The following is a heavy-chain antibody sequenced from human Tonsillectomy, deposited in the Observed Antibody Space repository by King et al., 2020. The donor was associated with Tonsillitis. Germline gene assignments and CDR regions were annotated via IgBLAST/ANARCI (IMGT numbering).Heavy chain of an antibody. CDR2: IKSIIDGGTT. CDR1: GFTFSNAW. CDR3: TTDLNPPYCTSTTCYI. D-gene: IGHD2-2*02. Sequence: VQLVESGGGLVKPGGSLRLSCAASGFTFSNAWMSWVRQAPGKGLEWVARIKSIIDGGTTDYAAPVKGRFTISRDDSKNTLYLQMNSLQTEDTAVYYCTTDLNPPYCTSTTCYIWGQGTLVTVSP. V-gene: IGHV3-15*01. J-gene: IGHJ4*02.